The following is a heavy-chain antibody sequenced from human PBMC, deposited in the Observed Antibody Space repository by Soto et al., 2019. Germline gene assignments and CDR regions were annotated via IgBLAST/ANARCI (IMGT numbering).Heavy chain of an antibody. CDR2: IKRDGSEK. CDR3: ARGGSSSSNYWVY. Sequence: EVQLVESGGGLVQPGGSLRLSCAASGLTFSNYWMTWVRQTPGKGLEWVANIKRDGSEKFYVDSVKGRFTISRDNAKNSLYLQVNSLRAEDTGVYYFARGGSSSSNYWVYWGQGTLVSVSS. J-gene: IGHJ4*02. D-gene: IGHD6-13*01. CDR1: GLTFSNYW. V-gene: IGHV3-7*01.